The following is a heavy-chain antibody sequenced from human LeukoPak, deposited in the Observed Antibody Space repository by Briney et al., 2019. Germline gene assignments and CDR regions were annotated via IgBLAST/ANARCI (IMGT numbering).Heavy chain of an antibody. CDR3: ATATPAAKGGGFDY. Sequence: SVKVSCKASGGTFSSYAISWVRQAPGQGLEWMGRIIPIFGTANYAQKFQGRVTITTDESTSTAYMELSSLRSEDTAVYYCATATPAAKGGGFDYWGQGTLVTVSS. J-gene: IGHJ4*02. V-gene: IGHV1-69*05. D-gene: IGHD2-2*01. CDR2: IIPIFGTA. CDR1: GGTFSSYA.